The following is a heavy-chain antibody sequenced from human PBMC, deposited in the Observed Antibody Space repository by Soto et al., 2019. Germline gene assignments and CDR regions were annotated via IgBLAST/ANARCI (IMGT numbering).Heavy chain of an antibody. Sequence: EVQLVESGGGLVKPGGSLRRSCAASGFTFSSYSMNWVRQAPGKGLEWVSSISSSSSYIYYADSVKGRFTISRDNAKNSLYLQMNSLRAEDTAVYYCAREAGLSNWFDPWGQGTLVTVSS. CDR1: GFTFSSYS. V-gene: IGHV3-21*01. CDR3: AREAGLSNWFDP. CDR2: ISSSSSYI. D-gene: IGHD6-13*01. J-gene: IGHJ5*02.